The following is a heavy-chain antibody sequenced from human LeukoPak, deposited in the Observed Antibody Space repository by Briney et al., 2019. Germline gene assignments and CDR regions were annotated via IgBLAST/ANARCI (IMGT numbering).Heavy chain of an antibody. Sequence: PSQTLSLTCTVSGGSISSGGYYWSWIRQHPGMGLEWIGYIYYSGSTYYNPSLKSRVTISVDTSKNQFSLKLSSVTAADTAVYYCATTPRYDILTGYYGGGGYFDYWGQGTLVTVSS. D-gene: IGHD3-9*01. CDR2: IYYSGST. V-gene: IGHV4-31*03. CDR3: ATTPRYDILTGYYGGGGYFDY. J-gene: IGHJ4*02. CDR1: GGSISSGGYY.